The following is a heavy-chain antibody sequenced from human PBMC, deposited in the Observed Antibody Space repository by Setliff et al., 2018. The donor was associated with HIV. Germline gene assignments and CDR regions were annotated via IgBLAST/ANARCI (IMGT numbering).Heavy chain of an antibody. CDR1: NYSISSGHY. CDR3: ARGRVYKGYYDSSSSWGRYYYYHMDV. J-gene: IGHJ6*03. CDR2: IYHVGRA. D-gene: IGHD3-22*01. V-gene: IGHV4-38-2*02. Sequence: PSETLSLTCTISNYSISSGHYWGWIRQSPGKGLEWIGNIYHVGRAFYSPSLESRVSISVDTSKNQFSLRLTSVTAADTAVYYCARGRVYKGYYDSSSSWGRYYYYHMDVWGQGTTVTVSS.